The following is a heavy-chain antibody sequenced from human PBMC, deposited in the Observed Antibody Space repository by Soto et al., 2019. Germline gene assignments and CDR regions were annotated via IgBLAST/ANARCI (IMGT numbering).Heavy chain of an antibody. J-gene: IGHJ4*02. CDR1: GGSISSYY. V-gene: IGHV4-59*01. Sequence: PSETLSLTCTVSGGSISSYYWSWIRQPPGKGLEWIGYIYYSGSTNYNPSLKSRVTISVDTSKNQFSLKLSSVTAADTAVYYCARGNTYYYDSSGYYFSYWGQGTLVTVSS. CDR3: ARGNTYYYDSSGYYFSY. D-gene: IGHD3-22*01. CDR2: IYYSGST.